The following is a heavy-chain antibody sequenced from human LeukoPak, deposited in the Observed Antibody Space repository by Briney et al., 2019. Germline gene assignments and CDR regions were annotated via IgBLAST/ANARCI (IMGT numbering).Heavy chain of an antibody. D-gene: IGHD2-15*01. CDR2: IYPGDSDT. J-gene: IGHJ6*03. CDR1: GYIFTSYW. CDR3: ALRTPYCSGGSRLLVLDL. Sequence: GESLKISCKGSGYIFTSYWIGWVRQMPGKGLEWMGIIYPGDSDTRYSPSFQGQVTISADKSISTAYLQWSGLKASNTAMYCVALRTPYCSGGSRLLVLDLWGKGPRVTVS. V-gene: IGHV5-51*01.